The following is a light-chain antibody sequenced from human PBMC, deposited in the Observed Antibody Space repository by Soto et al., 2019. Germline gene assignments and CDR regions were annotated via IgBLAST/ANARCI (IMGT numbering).Light chain of an antibody. CDR3: QHYNSYSEA. V-gene: IGKV1-5*03. J-gene: IGKJ1*01. Sequence: DIQTTQSPSSVTASVGARVTMTCRASQGISSWLAWYQQKPGKAPKLLIYKASTLKSGVPSRFSGSGSGTEFTLTISSLQPDDFATYYCQHYNSYSEAFGQGTKVDIK. CDR1: QGISSW. CDR2: KAS.